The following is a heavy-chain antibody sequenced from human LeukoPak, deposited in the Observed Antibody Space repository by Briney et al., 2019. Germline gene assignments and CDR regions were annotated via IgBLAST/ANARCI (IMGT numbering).Heavy chain of an antibody. J-gene: IGHJ6*03. V-gene: IGHV3-7*01. Sequence: PGGSLRLSCAASGFILSSYWMNWVRQAPGKGLEGVANIKQDGSEKYYVDSVKGRFTISRDNGKNSLYLQMTGLRAEDTAVYYCARALKGLRRRIGGTSTFEYSYYMDVWGKGTTVTISS. D-gene: IGHD1-26*01. CDR3: ARALKGLRRRIGGTSTFEYSYYMDV. CDR2: IKQDGSEK. CDR1: GFILSSYW.